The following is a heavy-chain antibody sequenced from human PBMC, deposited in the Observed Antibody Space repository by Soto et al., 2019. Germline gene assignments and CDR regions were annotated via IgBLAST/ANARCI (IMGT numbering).Heavy chain of an antibody. CDR2: INSGSSTI. Sequence: EVQLVESGGGLVQPGGSLRLSCAASGFTFSSYSMNWVRQAPGKGLEWVSYINSGSSTIYYADSVKGRFTISRDNAKNSLYLQLNSQRAEDTAVYYCARDKPRSGYEKFDYWGQGTLVTVSS. V-gene: IGHV3-48*01. J-gene: IGHJ4*02. CDR1: GFTFSSYS. D-gene: IGHD3-3*01. CDR3: ARDKPRSGYEKFDY.